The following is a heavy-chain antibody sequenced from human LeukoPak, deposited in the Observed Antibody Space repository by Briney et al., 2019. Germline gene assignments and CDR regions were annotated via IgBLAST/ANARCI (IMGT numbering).Heavy chain of an antibody. J-gene: IGHJ4*02. Sequence: SVKVSCKASGYTFTSYDINWLRQAPGQGLEWMGGIIPIFGTANYAQKFQGRVTITADESTSTAYMELSSLRSEDTAVYYCARHSYDSSGYYGFDYWGQGTLVTVSS. CDR2: IIPIFGTA. V-gene: IGHV1-69*13. CDR3: ARHSYDSSGYYGFDY. D-gene: IGHD3-22*01. CDR1: GYTFTSYD.